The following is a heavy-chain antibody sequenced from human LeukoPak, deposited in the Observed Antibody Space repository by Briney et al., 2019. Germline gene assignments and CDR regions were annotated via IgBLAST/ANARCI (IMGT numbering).Heavy chain of an antibody. D-gene: IGHD2-8*01. CDR2: IYAGDSDT. CDR1: GYIFTDFW. Sequence: GESLKISRKGSGYIFTDFWIGGVRQMPGKGLEWMGVIYAGDSDTRHSPSFRGQVTISVDKSINTAYMQRSALKASDTDMYYCARGQGVSGVADLWGPGTLITVSS. J-gene: IGHJ5*02. CDR3: ARGQGVSGVADL. V-gene: IGHV5-51*01.